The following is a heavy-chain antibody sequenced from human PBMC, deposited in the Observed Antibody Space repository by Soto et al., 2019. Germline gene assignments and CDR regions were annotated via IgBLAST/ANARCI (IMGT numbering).Heavy chain of an antibody. V-gene: IGHV5-51*01. D-gene: IGHD6-13*01. CDR3: ARITRVSIAEAGNYGMDV. Sequence: PGESLKISCKGSGYSFTSYWIGWVRQMPGKGLEWMGIIHPGDSDTRYSPSFQGQVTISADKSISTAYLQWSSLKASDTAMYYCARITRVSIAEAGNYGMDVWGKGTKVTAPQ. J-gene: IGHJ6*04. CDR2: IHPGDSDT. CDR1: GYSFTSYW.